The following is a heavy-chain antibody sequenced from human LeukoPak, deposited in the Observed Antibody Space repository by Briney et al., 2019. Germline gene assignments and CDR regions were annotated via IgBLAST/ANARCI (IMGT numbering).Heavy chain of an antibody. V-gene: IGHV4-4*02. CDR3: ARNGVPPRAWFDP. CDR1: GDSISSINW. CDR2: IYHRGRT. Sequence: SDTLSLTCAVSGDSISSINWWSWVRQSPGKGLEWIGEIYHRGRTNYNPSLKSRVTISVDKSKNQFSLRLTSVTAADTAVYYCARNGVPPRAWFDPWGQGTLVTVSS. J-gene: IGHJ5*02. D-gene: IGHD2-8*01.